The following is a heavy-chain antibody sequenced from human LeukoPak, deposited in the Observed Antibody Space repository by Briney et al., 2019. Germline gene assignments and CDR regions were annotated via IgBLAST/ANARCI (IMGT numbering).Heavy chain of an antibody. J-gene: IGHJ4*01. D-gene: IGHD6-19*01. V-gene: IGHV4-31*03. CDR1: GGSISRGGYY. Sequence: PSRTLSLTCTVPGGSISRGGYYWSCIRQHPGRGLEWLGYIYYSGSTYYNPSLKSRATISVDTTKKQYSLKQSSVTAAATVVYCCGRGRLSYFDYWGQGTLVTVSS. CDR3: GRGRLSYFDY. CDR2: IYYSGST.